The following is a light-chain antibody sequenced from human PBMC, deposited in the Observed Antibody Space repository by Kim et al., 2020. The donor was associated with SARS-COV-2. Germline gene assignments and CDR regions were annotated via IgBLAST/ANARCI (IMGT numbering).Light chain of an antibody. Sequence: QLVLTQPPSVSGAPGQRVTISCTGSSSNIGAGYAVHWYQQLPGTTPKLLIYANVNRPSGVADRFSGSQSGTSASLAITGLQPEDDADYYCQSYDSSLSSWVFGGGTQLTVL. CDR3: QSYDSSLSSWV. CDR1: SSNIGAGYA. V-gene: IGLV1-40*01. CDR2: ANV. J-gene: IGLJ3*02.